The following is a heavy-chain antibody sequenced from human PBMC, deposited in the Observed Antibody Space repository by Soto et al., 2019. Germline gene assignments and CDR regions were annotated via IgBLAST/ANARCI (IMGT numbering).Heavy chain of an antibody. J-gene: IGHJ6*02. CDR1: GFTFSSYW. V-gene: IGHV3-7*01. D-gene: IGHD2-15*01. Sequence: GGSLRLSCAASGFTFSSYWMSWVRQAPGKGLEWVANIKQDGSEKYYVDSVKGRFTISRDNAKNSLYLQMNSLRAEGAAVYYGARESSCCSGGGCYSYYGMDVWGQGTTVTVSS. CDR3: ARESSCCSGGGCYSYYGMDV. CDR2: IKQDGSEK.